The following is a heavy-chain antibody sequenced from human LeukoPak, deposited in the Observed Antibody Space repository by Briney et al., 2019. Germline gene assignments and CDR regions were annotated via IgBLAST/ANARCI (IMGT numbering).Heavy chain of an antibody. CDR2: ISYDGSNK. CDR1: GFTFSSYA. Sequence: GGSLRLSCAASGFTFSSYAMHWVRQAPGKGLEWVAVISYDGSNKYYADSVKGRFTISRDNSKNTLYLQMNSLRAEDTAVYYCARDHFIVVVPAAMSPSDYYGMDAWGQGTTVTVSS. CDR3: ARDHFIVVVPAAMSPSDYYGMDA. J-gene: IGHJ6*02. D-gene: IGHD2-2*01. V-gene: IGHV3-30*04.